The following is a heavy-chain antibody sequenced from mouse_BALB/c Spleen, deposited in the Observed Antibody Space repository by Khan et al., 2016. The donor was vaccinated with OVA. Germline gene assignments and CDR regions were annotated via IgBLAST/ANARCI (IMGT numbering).Heavy chain of an antibody. J-gene: IGHJ3*01. CDR2: MIYSGDT. CDR1: GDSITSGY. Sequence: EVKLLESGPSLVKPSQTLSLTCSVTGDSITSGYWTWIRKFPGNKLEYMGYMIYSGDTYYNPSLKSRISITPHTSKNQYYLQVNSVTTEDTATYYCARSTYRYAFAYWGQGTLVTVSA. CDR3: ARSTYRYAFAY. D-gene: IGHD2-14*01. V-gene: IGHV3-8*02.